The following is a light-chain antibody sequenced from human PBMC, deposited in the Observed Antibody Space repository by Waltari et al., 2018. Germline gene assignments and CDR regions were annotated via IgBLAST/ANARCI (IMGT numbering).Light chain of an antibody. J-gene: IGLJ2*01. CDR3: CSYAGSYTLV. CDR2: DVS. Sequence: QSALTPPRSVSGSPAQSVTISRTRTSSDVGGYNSFSWYQQHPGKAPKLMIYDVSKRPSGVPDRFSGSKSGNTASLTISGLQAEDEADYYCCSYAGSYTLVFGGGTKLTVL. V-gene: IGLV2-11*01. CDR1: SSDVGGYNS.